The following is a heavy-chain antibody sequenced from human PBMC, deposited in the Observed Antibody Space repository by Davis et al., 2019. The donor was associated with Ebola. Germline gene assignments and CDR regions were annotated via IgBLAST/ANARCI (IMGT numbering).Heavy chain of an antibody. CDR3: ARGGGSSKRTMGY. V-gene: IGHV1-2*04. D-gene: IGHD1-26*01. Sequence: ASVKVSCKASGYTFTGYYMHWVRQAPGQGLEWMGWINPNSGGTNYAQKFQGWVTMTRYTSISTAYMGLSRLRSDDTAVYYCARGGGSSKRTMGYWGQGTLVTVSS. J-gene: IGHJ4*02. CDR2: INPNSGGT. CDR1: GYTFTGYY.